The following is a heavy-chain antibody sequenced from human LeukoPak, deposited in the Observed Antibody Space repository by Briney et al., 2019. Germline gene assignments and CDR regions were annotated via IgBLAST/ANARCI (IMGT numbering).Heavy chain of an antibody. J-gene: IGHJ3*02. D-gene: IGHD3-16*02. CDR3: ARARGKIYRAGVFDI. CDR2: IYSSGDT. V-gene: IGHV4-31*03. Sequence: SETLFLTCTVAGCFITSGTYYWTWIRPHPGKGLEWIGYIYSSGDTQYNPSLRSRVTMSVDTSTSQVSLKLSSVTAADTAVYFCARARGKIYRAGVFDIWGQGTMVTVSS. CDR1: GCFITSGTYY.